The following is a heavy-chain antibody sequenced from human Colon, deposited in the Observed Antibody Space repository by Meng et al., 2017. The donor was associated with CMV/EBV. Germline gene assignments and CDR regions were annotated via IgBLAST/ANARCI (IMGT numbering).Heavy chain of an antibody. CDR2: VNPDTKTT. V-gene: IGHV1-2*02. CDR1: GYTFTGYY. CDR3: ARGPLSGWQPD. Sequence: ASVKVSCKASGYTFTGYYMHWVRQAPGQWLEWMGWVNPDTKTTRYSQKFEGRVAMTTDSSTNTVYMHLDGLTSDDTAVYYCARGPLSGWQPDWGQGTLVTVSS. J-gene: IGHJ4*02. D-gene: IGHD6-19*01.